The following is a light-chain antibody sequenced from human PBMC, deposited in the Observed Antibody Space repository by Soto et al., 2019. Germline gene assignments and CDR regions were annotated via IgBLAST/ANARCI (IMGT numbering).Light chain of an antibody. J-gene: IGLJ1*01. V-gene: IGLV2-14*01. CDR3: SSYTSTSTV. CDR1: SSDGDDYKD. CDR2: EVT. Sequence: QSALTQPASVSGSPGQSITISCTGISSDGDDYKDVSWYQQHPGKAPKLMIYEVTYRPSGVSNRFSGSKSGNTASLTISGLQGEDEADYYCSSYTSTSTVFGTGTKLTVL.